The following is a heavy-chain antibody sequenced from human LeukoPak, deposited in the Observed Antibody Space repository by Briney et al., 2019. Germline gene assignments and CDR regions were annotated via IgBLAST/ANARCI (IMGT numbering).Heavy chain of an antibody. CDR3: ARGKSSSWPYYYYYYMDV. CDR1: GFTFSSYA. CDR2: ISGSGGST. V-gene: IGHV3-23*01. J-gene: IGHJ6*03. D-gene: IGHD6-13*01. Sequence: GGSLRLSCAASGFTFSSYAMSWVRQAPGKGLEWVSAISGSGGSTYYADSVKGRFTISRDNSKNSLYLQMNSLRAEDTAVYYCARGKSSSWPYYYYYYMDVWGKGTTVTISS.